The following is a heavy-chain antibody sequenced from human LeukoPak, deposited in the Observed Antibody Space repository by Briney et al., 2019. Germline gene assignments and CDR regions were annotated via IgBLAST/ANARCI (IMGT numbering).Heavy chain of an antibody. CDR3: ARVLVEPAAIRGEGWFDP. V-gene: IGHV1-18*01. CDR1: GYTFTSYG. D-gene: IGHD2-2*01. CDR2: ISAYNGNT. J-gene: IGHJ5*02. Sequence: ASVKVSCKASGYTFTSYGISWVRQAPGQGLEWMGWISAYNGNTNYAQKLQGRVTMTTDTSTSTAYMELRSLRSDDTAVYYCARVLVEPAAIRGEGWFDPWGQGTLVTVSS.